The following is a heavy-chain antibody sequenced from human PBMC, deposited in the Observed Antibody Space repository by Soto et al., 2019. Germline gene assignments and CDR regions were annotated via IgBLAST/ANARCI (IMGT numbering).Heavy chain of an antibody. V-gene: IGHV3-30*18. CDR1: GFTFSSYG. CDR2: ISYDGSNK. J-gene: IGHJ6*02. CDR3: AEDQSTGYYYYGMDV. Sequence: GGSLRLSCAASGFTFSSYGMHWVRRAPGKGLEWVAVISYDGSNKYYADSVKGRFTISRDNSKNTLNLQMNSLRAEDTAVYYCAEDQSTGYYYYGMDVWGQGTTVTVSS. D-gene: IGHD2-8*02.